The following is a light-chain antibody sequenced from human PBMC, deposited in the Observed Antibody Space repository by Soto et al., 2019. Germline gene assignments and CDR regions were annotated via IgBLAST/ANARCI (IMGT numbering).Light chain of an antibody. CDR2: DAS. CDR1: QSISSW. J-gene: IGKJ1*01. V-gene: IGKV1-5*01. CDR3: QQYNSLWT. Sequence: DIQMTQSPSTLSASVGDRVTITCRASQSISSWLAWYQQKPGKAPKLLIYDASSLESGVPSRFSGSGSGTEFTLTISSLQPDDFATYYCQQYNSLWTFGHGTKVDIK.